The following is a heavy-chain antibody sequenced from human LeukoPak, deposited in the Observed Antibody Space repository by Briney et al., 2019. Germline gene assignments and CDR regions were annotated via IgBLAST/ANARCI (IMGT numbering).Heavy chain of an antibody. J-gene: IGHJ4*02. Sequence: SETLSLTCAVYGGSFSGYYWSWIRQPPGKGLEWIGEINHSGSTNYNPSLKSRVTISVDTSKNQFFLKLSSVTAADTAVCYCARAGYRAYYFDYWGQGTLVTVSS. CDR1: GGSFSGYY. CDR3: ARAGYRAYYFDY. CDR2: INHSGST. V-gene: IGHV4-34*01. D-gene: IGHD6-13*01.